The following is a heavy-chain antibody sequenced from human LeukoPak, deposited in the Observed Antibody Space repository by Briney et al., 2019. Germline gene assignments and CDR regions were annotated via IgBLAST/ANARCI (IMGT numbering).Heavy chain of an antibody. CDR3: ARDSHKFESRGYYPDAFDI. J-gene: IGHJ3*02. CDR2: TSSSGSSI. CDR1: GLTFSSYE. V-gene: IGHV3-48*03. Sequence: GGDLRLSCAGSGLTFSSYEMNWLGQGPGQGLEWGSYTSSSGSSIYYAVSVKGRFTISRDNAKCSLDLQMHSLRAEDTAVYYCARDSHKFESRGYYPDAFDIWGQGTMVTVSS. D-gene: IGHD3-22*01.